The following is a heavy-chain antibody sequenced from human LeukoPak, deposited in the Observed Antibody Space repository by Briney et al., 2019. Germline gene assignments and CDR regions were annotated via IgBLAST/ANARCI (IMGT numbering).Heavy chain of an antibody. V-gene: IGHV3-23*01. CDR1: AFTLSSYT. CDR2: ISNSGGNT. D-gene: IGHD2-2*03. J-gene: IGHJ4*02. CDR3: EKDGYVFWEYKLSHFDY. Sequence: GGSLRLSCAASAFTLSSYTMSWVRQAPGKGLEWVSAISNSGGNTYYADSVKGRFTISRDNSKNTLYLQMNSLRAEDTAVYYCEKDGYVFWEYKLSHFDYWGQGTLVTVPS.